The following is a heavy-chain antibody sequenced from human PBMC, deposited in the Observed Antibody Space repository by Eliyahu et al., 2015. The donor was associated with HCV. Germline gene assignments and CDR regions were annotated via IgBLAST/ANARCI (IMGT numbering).Heavy chain of an antibody. J-gene: IGHJ6*02. D-gene: IGHD3-3*01. CDR1: GFPFSSYS. CDR2: ISSSSSYI. CDR3: AAGFWSGYSGMDV. Sequence: EVQLVESGGGLVKPGGSLRLSCAASGFPFSSYSMNWVRQAPGKGLEWVSSISSSSSYIYYADSVKGRFTISRDNAKNSLYLQMNSLRAEDTAVYYCAAGFWSGYSGMDVWGQGTTVTVSS. V-gene: IGHV3-21*01.